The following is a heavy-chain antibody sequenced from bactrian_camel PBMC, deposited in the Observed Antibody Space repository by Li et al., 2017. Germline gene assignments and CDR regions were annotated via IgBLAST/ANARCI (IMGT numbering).Heavy chain of an antibody. J-gene: IGHJ4*01. D-gene: IGHD6*01. CDR2: ISSDGRYI. CDR1: GFSISTYY. Sequence: VQLVESGGGLVEPGGSLRLSCTASGFSISTYYMSWVRQAPGKGLEWVSGISSDGRYIYYEEADSVKGRFTISRDTAKNTLYLQMNGLKTEDTAVYYCAADGGGSWYTIFTYWGQGTQVTVS. V-gene: IGHV3S5*01. CDR3: AADGGGSWYTIFTY.